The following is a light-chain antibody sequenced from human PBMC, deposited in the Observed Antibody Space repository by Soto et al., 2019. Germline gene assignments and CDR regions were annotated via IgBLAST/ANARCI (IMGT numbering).Light chain of an antibody. Sequence: QSALTQPASVSGSPGQSITISCTGTSSDVGSYDLVSWYQQHPGKPPKLMIYEGTKRPSGISNRFSGSKSGNTASLTISGLQAEDETDYYCCSYAGSNTYVFGTGTKLTV. J-gene: IGLJ1*01. CDR2: EGT. CDR1: SSDVGSYDL. CDR3: CSYAGSNTYV. V-gene: IGLV2-23*01.